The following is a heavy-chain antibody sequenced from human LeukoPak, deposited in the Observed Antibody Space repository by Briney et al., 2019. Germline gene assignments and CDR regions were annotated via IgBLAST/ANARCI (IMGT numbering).Heavy chain of an antibody. J-gene: IGHJ4*02. V-gene: IGHV3-23*01. Sequence: PGGSLRLSCAASGFTFTSYSMSWVRQAPGKGLEWVSGTSDRGDYTYYADSVKGRFTISRDNSKNTLYLQMDSLRAEDTAVYYCPRDRAWNYFDYWGQGTLVTVSS. CDR1: GFTFTSYS. CDR3: PRDRAWNYFDY. D-gene: IGHD3-3*01. CDR2: TSDRGDYT.